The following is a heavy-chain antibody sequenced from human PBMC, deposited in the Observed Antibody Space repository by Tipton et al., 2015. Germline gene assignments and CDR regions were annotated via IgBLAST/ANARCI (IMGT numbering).Heavy chain of an antibody. CDR2: LYFSGST. CDR3: ASPSLPHDRGDYYFQS. Sequence: TLSPTCTVSGGSISSSSYYWAWIRQPPGKGLEWIGSLYFSGSTYYNPSLKSRVTISIDRFKNQFSLKLSSVTAADTAVYYCASPSLPHDRGDYYFQSWGQGSLVTVSS. V-gene: IGHV4-39*01. CDR1: GGSISSSSYY. D-gene: IGHD2-21*02. J-gene: IGHJ4*02.